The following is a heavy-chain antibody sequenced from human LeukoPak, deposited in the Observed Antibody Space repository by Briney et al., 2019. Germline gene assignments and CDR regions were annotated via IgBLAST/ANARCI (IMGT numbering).Heavy chain of an antibody. V-gene: IGHV5-51*01. CDR1: GYSFTSYW. J-gene: IGHJ4*02. CDR3: ARRAYYDSSGHQIEYYFDY. CDR2: IYPGDSDT. D-gene: IGHD3-22*01. Sequence: GESLKISCKGSGYSFTSYWIGWVRQMPGKGLEWMGIIYPGDSDTRYSPSFQGQVAISADKSISTAYLQWSSLKASDTAMYYCARRAYYDSSGHQIEYYFDYWGQGTLVTVSS.